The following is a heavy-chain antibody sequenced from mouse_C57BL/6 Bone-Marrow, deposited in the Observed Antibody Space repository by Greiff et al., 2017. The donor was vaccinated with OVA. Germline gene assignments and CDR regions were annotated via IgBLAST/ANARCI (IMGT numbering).Heavy chain of an antibody. CDR3: TTRVLRRAFFDY. D-gene: IGHD1-1*01. V-gene: IGHV14-4*01. J-gene: IGHJ2*01. CDR2: INPDNGDT. Sequence: VQLQQSGAELVRPGASVKLSCTASGFNIKDDDMPWVQQRPEQGLEWIAWINPDNGDTEYASKFQGRVTISADTASNTPYLQLSRLTSEDTAVDYCTTRVLRRAFFDYWGQGTTLTVSA. CDR1: GFNIKDDD.